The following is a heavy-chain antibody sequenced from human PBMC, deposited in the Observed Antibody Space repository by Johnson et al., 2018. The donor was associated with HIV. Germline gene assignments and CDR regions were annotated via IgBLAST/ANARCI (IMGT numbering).Heavy chain of an antibody. CDR2: LRFDGSHE. D-gene: IGHD6-19*01. Sequence: QVQLVESGGGVVQPGGSLRLSCAASGFTFPDFGMHWVRQSPGRGLEWVAFLRFDGSHEYYADSVKGRFTISRDNSKNTLYIQRNSLTSEDTAVYYCAKDRATGWQNDAFDMWGLGTMVTVSS. J-gene: IGHJ3*02. V-gene: IGHV3-30*02. CDR3: AKDRATGWQNDAFDM. CDR1: GFTFPDFG.